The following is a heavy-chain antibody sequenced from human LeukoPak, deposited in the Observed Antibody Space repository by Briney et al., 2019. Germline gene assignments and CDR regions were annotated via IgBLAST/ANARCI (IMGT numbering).Heavy chain of an antibody. J-gene: IGHJ4*02. CDR3: ARGHVTGTTLGAFDY. Sequence: GASVKVSCKASGYTFTSYYMHWVRQAPGQGLEWMGIINPSGGSTSYAQKFQGRVTMTRDMSTSTVYMELSSLRSEDTAVYYCARGHVTGTTLGAFDYWGQGTLVTVSS. CDR2: INPSGGST. V-gene: IGHV1-46*01. D-gene: IGHD1-20*01. CDR1: GYTFTSYY.